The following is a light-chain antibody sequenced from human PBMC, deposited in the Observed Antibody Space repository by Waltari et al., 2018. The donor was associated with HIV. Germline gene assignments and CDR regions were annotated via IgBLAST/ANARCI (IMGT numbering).Light chain of an antibody. CDR1: QTVFDSY. J-gene: IGKJ5*01. CDR2: DTF. CDR3: QQYGSSPT. Sequence: DTVLPQSPGTLSLSPGDRASLPCRASQTVFDSYVAWSQQKPGQAPRLVIYDTFARATGVPDRFRGSGSGTDFTLTIARVEHADVAVYFCQQYGSSPTFGQGTRLEIK. V-gene: IGKV3-20*01.